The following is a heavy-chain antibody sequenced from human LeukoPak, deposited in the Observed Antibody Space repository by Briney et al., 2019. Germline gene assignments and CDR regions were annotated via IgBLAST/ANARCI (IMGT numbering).Heavy chain of an antibody. Sequence: ASVKVSCKASGGTFSSYAISWVRQAPGQGLEWMGRIIPIFGTANYAQKFQGRVTITTHESTSTAYMELSSLRSEDTAVYYCARDKVRVSWFDPWGQGTLVTVSS. J-gene: IGHJ5*02. D-gene: IGHD3-22*01. CDR3: ARDKVRVSWFDP. CDR2: IIPIFGTA. CDR1: GGTFSSYA. V-gene: IGHV1-69*05.